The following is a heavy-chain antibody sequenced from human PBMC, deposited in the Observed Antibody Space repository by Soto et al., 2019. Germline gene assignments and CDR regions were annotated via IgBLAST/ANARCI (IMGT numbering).Heavy chain of an antibody. Sequence: SVKVSCKASGGTFSSYAISWVRQAPGQGLAWMGGIIPIFGTANYAQKFQGRVTITADESTSTAYMELSSLRSEDTAVYYCARAQGDYDFWSGYYDPYYYYGMDVWGQGTTVTVSS. CDR1: GGTFSSYA. V-gene: IGHV1-69*13. CDR3: ARAQGDYDFWSGYYDPYYYYGMDV. D-gene: IGHD3-3*01. CDR2: IIPIFGTA. J-gene: IGHJ6*02.